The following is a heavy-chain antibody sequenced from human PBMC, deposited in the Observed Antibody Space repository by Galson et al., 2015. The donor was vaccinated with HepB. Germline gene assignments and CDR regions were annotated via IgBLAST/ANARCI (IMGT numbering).Heavy chain of an antibody. V-gene: IGHV1-18*01. D-gene: IGHD6-6*01. Sequence: SVKVSCKASGYTFTSYGISWVRQAPGQGLEWMGWISAYNGNTNYAQKLQGRVTMTTDTSTSTAYMELRSLRSDDTAVYYCARAYSSSYNDWFDPWGQGTLVTVSS. J-gene: IGHJ5*02. CDR1: GYTFTSYG. CDR3: ARAYSSSYNDWFDP. CDR2: ISAYNGNT.